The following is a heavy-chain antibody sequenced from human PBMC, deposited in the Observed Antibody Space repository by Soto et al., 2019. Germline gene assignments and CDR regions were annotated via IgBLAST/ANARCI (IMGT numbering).Heavy chain of an antibody. CDR3: ASALDGSGSYYTSNYYYYMDV. Sequence: LSLTCTVSGGSISSYYWSWIRQPPGKGLEWIGYIYYSGSTNYNPSLKSRVTISVDTSKNQFSLKLSSVTAADTAVYYCASALDGSGSYYTSNYYYYMDVWGKGTTVTVSS. CDR1: GGSISSYY. V-gene: IGHV4-59*08. D-gene: IGHD3-10*01. J-gene: IGHJ6*03. CDR2: IYYSGST.